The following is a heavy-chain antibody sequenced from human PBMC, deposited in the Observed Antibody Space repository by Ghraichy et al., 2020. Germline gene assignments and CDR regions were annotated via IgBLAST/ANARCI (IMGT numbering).Heavy chain of an antibody. Sequence: GGSLRLSCAASGFTFASYWMHWVRQAPGKGLVWVSRLNSDGSDTSYAASVKGRFSISRDNAENTLYLQMSSLTPEDTAVYFCTRDYGNDFFFDLWGRGTLVTVSS. CDR2: LNSDGSDT. CDR1: GFTFASYW. CDR3: TRDYGNDFFFDL. J-gene: IGHJ2*01. D-gene: IGHD4-11*01. V-gene: IGHV3-74*01.